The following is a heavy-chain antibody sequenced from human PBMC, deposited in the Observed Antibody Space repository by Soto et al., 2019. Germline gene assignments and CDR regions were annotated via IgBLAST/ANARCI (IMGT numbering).Heavy chain of an antibody. CDR1: GFTFSNFW. CDR3: ARAAA. J-gene: IGHJ6*02. D-gene: IGHD2-15*01. V-gene: IGHV3-7*05. Sequence: GGSLRLSCAASGFTFSNFWMSWVRQAPGKGPEWVANINQDESEKYYVASVKGRFTISRDNAKSSLYLQMSSLRAEDTAVYYCARAAAWGQGTTVTVSS. CDR2: INQDESEK.